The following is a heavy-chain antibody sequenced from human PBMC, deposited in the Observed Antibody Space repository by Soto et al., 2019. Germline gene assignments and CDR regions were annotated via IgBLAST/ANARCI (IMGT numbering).Heavy chain of an antibody. J-gene: IGHJ4*02. V-gene: IGHV3-23*01. Sequence: EVQLLESGGGLVQPGGSLRLSCAASGFTFGSYAMSWVRQAPGKGLEWVSLISGTGDSSEYANSVKGRFTISRDYSKITVFLQMNSLRAEDTAVYFCAKDNGNYGSGSFSPWGQGTLVTVSS. CDR2: ISGTGDSS. D-gene: IGHD3-10*01. CDR1: GFTFGSYA. CDR3: AKDNGNYGSGSFSP.